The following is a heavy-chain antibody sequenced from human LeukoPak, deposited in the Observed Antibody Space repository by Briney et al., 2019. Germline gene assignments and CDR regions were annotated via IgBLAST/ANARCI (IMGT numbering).Heavy chain of an antibody. D-gene: IGHD5-18*01. CDR1: GFTFSSYP. V-gene: IGHV3-30-3*01. Sequence: GRSLRLSCAASGFTFSSYPMHWVRQAPGKGLEWAAVISYDGITKYHADSVKGRFTISRDNSKNTLYLQMNSLRAEDTAVYYCARGPKGYSYVENWFDPWGQGTLVTVSS. CDR2: ISYDGITK. J-gene: IGHJ5*02. CDR3: ARGPKGYSYVENWFDP.